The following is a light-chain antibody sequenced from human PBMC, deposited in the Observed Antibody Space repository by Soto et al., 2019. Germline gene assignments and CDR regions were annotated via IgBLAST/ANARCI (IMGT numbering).Light chain of an antibody. J-gene: IGLJ1*01. V-gene: IGLV2-8*01. Sequence: SVLTQPPSASGSPGLTVTISCTGTSNDVGNYNYVSWYQQHPGKAPNRMIYAVTTRPSGVPDRFSGSKSGNTASLTVSGLQAEDEADYYCSSYAGNNNFVFGTGTKVTVL. CDR2: AVT. CDR1: SNDVGNYNY. CDR3: SSYAGNNNFV.